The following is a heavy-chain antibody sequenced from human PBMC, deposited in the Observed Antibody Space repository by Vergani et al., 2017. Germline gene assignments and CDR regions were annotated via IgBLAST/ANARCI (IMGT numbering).Heavy chain of an antibody. J-gene: IGHJ6*02. CDR1: GFTFSSYA. V-gene: IGHV3-23*01. D-gene: IGHD2-21*01. Sequence: EVQLLESGGNLIQPGGSLRLSCGASGFTFSSYAMTWVRLAPGKGLQWVSAISCSVGNTFYTDAVKVRFTISRDNAKDTLYLQMNSLRVEDTAIYYCAKARDPNCKGGNCYAYYYGLDLWGQGTTVTVSS. CDR3: AKARDPNCKGGNCYAYYYGLDL. CDR2: ISCSVGNT.